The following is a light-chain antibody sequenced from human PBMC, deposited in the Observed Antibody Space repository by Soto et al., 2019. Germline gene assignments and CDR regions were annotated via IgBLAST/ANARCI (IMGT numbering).Light chain of an antibody. J-gene: IGLJ2*01. CDR3: CSYAGSSFVV. V-gene: IGLV2-23*02. CDR1: SSDVGSYNL. Sequence: QSVLTQPASVSGSPGQSITISCTGTSSDVGSYNLVSWYQQHPGKAPKLMIYEVSKRPSGVSNRFSGSKSGNTASLTISGLQAEDEADYYCCSYAGSSFVVFGGGTKVTVL. CDR2: EVS.